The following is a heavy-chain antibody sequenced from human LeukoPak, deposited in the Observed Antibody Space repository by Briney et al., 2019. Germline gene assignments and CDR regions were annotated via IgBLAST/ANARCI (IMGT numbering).Heavy chain of an antibody. Sequence: PGGSLRLSCAASGFIFSNAWMSWVRQAPGKGLEWVGRIKSKTDGGTTDYAAPVKGRFTISRDDSKNTLYLQMNSLKTEDTAVYYCTTDEYYDSSGYYHGLEFDYWGQGTLVTVSS. CDR2: IKSKTDGGTT. CDR1: GFIFSNAW. V-gene: IGHV3-15*01. J-gene: IGHJ4*02. CDR3: TTDEYYDSSGYYHGLEFDY. D-gene: IGHD3-22*01.